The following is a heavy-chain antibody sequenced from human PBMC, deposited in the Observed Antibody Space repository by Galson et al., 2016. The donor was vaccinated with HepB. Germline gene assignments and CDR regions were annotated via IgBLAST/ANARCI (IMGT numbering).Heavy chain of an antibody. CDR3: ARNPIETGYFDP. CDR1: GYTFTNYD. J-gene: IGHJ5*02. D-gene: IGHD1-1*01. V-gene: IGHV1-8*01. Sequence: SVKVSCKASGYTFTNYDINWVRQATGQGLEWLGWMNPNSGNTGYAQKFQGRVTMTRDTSISTAYMELSSLRSDDTAIYYCARNPIETGYFDPWGQGTLVTVS. CDR2: MNPNSGNT.